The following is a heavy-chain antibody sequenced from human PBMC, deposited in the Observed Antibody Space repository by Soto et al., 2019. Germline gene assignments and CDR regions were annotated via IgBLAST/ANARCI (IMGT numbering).Heavy chain of an antibody. CDR2: ISGSGGST. Sequence: PGGSLRLSCAASGFTFSSYAMSWVRQAPGKGLEWVSAISGSGGSTYYADSVKGRFTISRDNSKNTLYLQMNSLRAEDTAVYYCVRYSGYDGNFDYWGQGTLVTVSS. J-gene: IGHJ4*02. D-gene: IGHD5-12*01. CDR3: VRYSGYDGNFDY. V-gene: IGHV3-23*01. CDR1: GFTFSSYA.